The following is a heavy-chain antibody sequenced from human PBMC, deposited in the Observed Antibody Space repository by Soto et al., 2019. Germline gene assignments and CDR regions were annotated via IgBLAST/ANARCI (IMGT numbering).Heavy chain of an antibody. CDR1: GFTFSSFG. J-gene: IGHJ6*02. CDR2: IWYDGSKK. V-gene: IGHV3-33*01. CDR3: ARDASYYSLWSGYYPSRNGMDV. D-gene: IGHD3-3*01. Sequence: QVQVVESGGGVVQPGRSLRLSCAASGFTFSSFGMHWVRQAPGKGLEWVSLIWYDGSKKSYGDSVKGRFTISRDNSRKTVYLQMNSLRADDTAVYYGARDASYYSLWSGYYPSRNGMDVWGQGTTVTVSS.